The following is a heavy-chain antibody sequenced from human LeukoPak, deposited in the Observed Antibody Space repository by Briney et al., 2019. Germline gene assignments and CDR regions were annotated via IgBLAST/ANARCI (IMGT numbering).Heavy chain of an antibody. Sequence: ASVKVSCKASGYTYTSYAMNGVGQAAGQGLEWMGWINTNTGKPTNAQRFTGRFVFSLDTSVSTAYLQISSLKAEDTAVYYCARESDGNGYPFDFWGQGTLVTVSS. J-gene: IGHJ4*02. CDR1: GYTYTSYA. CDR2: INTNTGKP. CDR3: ARESDGNGYPFDF. V-gene: IGHV7-4-1*02. D-gene: IGHD3-22*01.